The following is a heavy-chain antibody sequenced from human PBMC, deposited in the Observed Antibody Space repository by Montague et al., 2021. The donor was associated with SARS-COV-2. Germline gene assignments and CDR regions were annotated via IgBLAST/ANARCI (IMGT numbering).Heavy chain of an antibody. CDR2: INYSGST. Sequence: SETLSLTCTVPGGSINTYYWSWIRQPPGKGLEWIGYINYSGSTNYNPSLKSRVTISVDTSKNQFSLKLSSVTAADTAVYYCARVTTKRTRYGSGSYRGFDAFDIWGQGTMVTVSS. CDR3: ARVTTKRTRYGSGSYRGFDAFDI. V-gene: IGHV4-59*08. D-gene: IGHD3-10*01. CDR1: GGSINTYY. J-gene: IGHJ3*02.